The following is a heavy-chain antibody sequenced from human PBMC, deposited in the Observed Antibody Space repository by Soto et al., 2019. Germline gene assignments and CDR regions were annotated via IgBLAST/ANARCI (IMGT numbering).Heavy chain of an antibody. D-gene: IGHD4-4*01. CDR1: GFTFSSYA. V-gene: IGHV3-23*01. J-gene: IGHJ4*02. Sequence: GGSLRLSCAASGFTFSSYAMSWVRQAPGKGLEWVSAISGGGGGTFYADAVKGRITVSRDNSKNTLYLQMNSLRAEDTAVYYCAKGSDYTNPKTQFDYWGQGTLVTVSS. CDR3: AKGSDYTNPKTQFDY. CDR2: ISGGGGGT.